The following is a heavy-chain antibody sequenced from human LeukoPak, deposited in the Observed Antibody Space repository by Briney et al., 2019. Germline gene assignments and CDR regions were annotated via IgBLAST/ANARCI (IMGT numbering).Heavy chain of an antibody. D-gene: IGHD1-26*01. Sequence: SQTLSLTCTVSGGSISSGGYYWSWIRQHPGKGLEWIGYIYYSGSTYYNPSLKSRVTISVDTSKDQFSLRLNSVTAADTAVYYCARSRAFNSGAFDPWGQGSLVTVSS. CDR3: ARSRAFNSGAFDP. V-gene: IGHV4-31*03. J-gene: IGHJ5*02. CDR1: GGSISSGGYY. CDR2: IYYSGST.